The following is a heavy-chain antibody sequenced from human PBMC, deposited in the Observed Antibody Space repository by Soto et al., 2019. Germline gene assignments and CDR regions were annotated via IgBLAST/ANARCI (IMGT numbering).Heavy chain of an antibody. CDR1: GGSISSYY. D-gene: IGHD1-20*01. CDR2: IYYSGST. V-gene: IGHV4-59*01. Sequence: SETLSLTCTVSGGSISSYYWSWIRQPPGKGLEWIGYIYYSGSTNYNPSLKSRVTISVDTSKNQFSLKLSSVTAADTAVYYCARVVDKWNPNRDAFDYWGQGTLVTVYS. J-gene: IGHJ4*02. CDR3: ARVVDKWNPNRDAFDY.